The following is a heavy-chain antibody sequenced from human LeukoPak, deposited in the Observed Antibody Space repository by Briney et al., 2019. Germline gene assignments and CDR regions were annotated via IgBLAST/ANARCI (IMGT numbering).Heavy chain of an antibody. D-gene: IGHD5-24*01. J-gene: IGHJ4*02. CDR3: ARVRDGYSYFVY. CDR2: IIPVAGIT. Sequence: GASVKVSCKVSGGTFNNIAVHWMRQAPGQGLEWMGRIIPVAGITNYAQNVQDRVTINADKSTLTVHMELTSLTSDDTAVYYCARVRDGYSYFVYWGQGTLVTVSS. V-gene: IGHV1-69*04. CDR1: GGTFNNIA.